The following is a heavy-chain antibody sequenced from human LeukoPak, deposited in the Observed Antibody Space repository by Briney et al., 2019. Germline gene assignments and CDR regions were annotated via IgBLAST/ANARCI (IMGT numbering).Heavy chain of an antibody. V-gene: IGHV3-7*01. CDR2: IKQDGSEK. Sequence: HPGGSLRLSCAASGFTFSSYWMSWVRQAPGKGVEWVANIKQDGSEKYYVDSVRGRFTISRDNAKNSLYLQMNSLGAEDTAVYYCARDQTSDSYDYVWGSYRFPYYYYYGMDVWGKGTTVTVSS. CDR3: ARDQTSDSYDYVWGSYRFPYYYYYGMDV. J-gene: IGHJ6*04. D-gene: IGHD3-16*02. CDR1: GFTFSSYW.